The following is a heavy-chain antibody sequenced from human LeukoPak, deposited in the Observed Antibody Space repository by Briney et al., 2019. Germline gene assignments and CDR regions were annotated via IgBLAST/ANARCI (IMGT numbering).Heavy chain of an antibody. D-gene: IGHD3-16*01. J-gene: IGHJ4*02. CDR3: AKNPVLWLPQNYYFDY. CDR2: ISGSGGST. Sequence: GGSLRLSCAASGFTFSSYAMSWVRQAPGKGLEWVSAISGSGGSTYYADSVKGRFTISRDNSKNTLYLQMNSLRAEDTAVYYCAKNPVLWLPQNYYFDYWGQGTLVTVSS. CDR1: GFTFSSYA. V-gene: IGHV3-23*01.